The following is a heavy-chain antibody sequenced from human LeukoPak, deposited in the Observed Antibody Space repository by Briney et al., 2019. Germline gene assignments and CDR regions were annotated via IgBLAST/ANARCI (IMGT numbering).Heavy chain of an antibody. CDR3: TRDRLVYTY. CDR1: GFCFSNYA. V-gene: IGHV3-23*01. D-gene: IGHD3-10*01. Sequence: GGSLRLSCAASGFCFSNYAMSWVRQAPGKGLEWVSAISDSGRHSYYADSVKGRFTISRDNSKNTLYLQMNNLRAEETAVYYCTRDRLVYTYWGQGTLVTVSS. J-gene: IGHJ4*02. CDR2: ISDSGRHS.